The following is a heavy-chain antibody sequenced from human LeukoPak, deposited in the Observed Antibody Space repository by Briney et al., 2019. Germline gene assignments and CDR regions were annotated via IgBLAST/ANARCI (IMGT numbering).Heavy chain of an antibody. CDR2: ITDSGSIT. CDR1: GFRFSNYG. J-gene: IGHJ4*02. D-gene: IGHD1-7*01. V-gene: IGHV3-23*01. CDR3: GKDHIHLELPCDF. Sequence: GGSLRLSCAGSGFRFSNYGMTWVRQAPGKGLEWVSAITDSGSITYYADSVKGRFTISRDNSKNTLYLQMNSLRAEDTAVYYCGKDHIHLELPCDFWGQGTLVTVSS.